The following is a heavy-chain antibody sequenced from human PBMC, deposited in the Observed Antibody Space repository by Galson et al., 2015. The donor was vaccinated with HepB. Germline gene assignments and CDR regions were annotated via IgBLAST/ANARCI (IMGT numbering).Heavy chain of an antibody. CDR1: GFTFSSYS. CDR2: ISSTSDTI. J-gene: IGHJ4*02. CDR3: ARGDGFRSGFSEHYFDS. Sequence: SLRLSCAASGFTFSSYSMNWVRQAPGQGLEWISYISSTSDTIFYADSVKGRFTISRDNAKNSLFLQINTLRADDTAVYYCARGDGFRSGFSEHYFDSWGQGTLVTVSS. V-gene: IGHV3-48*01. D-gene: IGHD3-3*01.